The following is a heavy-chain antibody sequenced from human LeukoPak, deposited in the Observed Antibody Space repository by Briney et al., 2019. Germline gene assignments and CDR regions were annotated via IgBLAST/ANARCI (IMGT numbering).Heavy chain of an antibody. D-gene: IGHD3-9*01. J-gene: IGHJ4*02. CDR1: GYTFTSYG. CDR2: IIPILGIA. Sequence: GASVKVSCKASGYTFTSYGISWVRQAPGQGLEWMGRIIPILGIANYAQKFQGRVTITADKSTSTAYMELSSLRSEDTAVYYCARDPESVDIGMRPFDYWGQGTLVTVSS. V-gene: IGHV1-69*04. CDR3: ARDPESVDIGMRPFDY.